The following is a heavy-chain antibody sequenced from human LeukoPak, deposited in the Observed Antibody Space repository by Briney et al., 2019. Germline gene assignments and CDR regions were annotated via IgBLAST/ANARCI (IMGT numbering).Heavy chain of an antibody. V-gene: IGHV3-74*01. J-gene: IGHJ4*02. CDR2: ISSDGKST. D-gene: IGHD2-8*01. CDR1: GFTFSSYW. CDR3: ARDGDCVNSVCYDQFDY. Sequence: GGSLRLSCAASGFTFSSYWMDWVRQAPGKGLVWVLRISSDGKSTSYADSVKGRFTISRDNAKNTLYLQMSSLRAEDTAVYYCARDGDCVNSVCYDQFDYWGQGTLVTVSS.